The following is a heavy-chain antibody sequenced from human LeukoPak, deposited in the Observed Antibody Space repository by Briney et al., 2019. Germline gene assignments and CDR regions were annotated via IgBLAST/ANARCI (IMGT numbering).Heavy chain of an antibody. D-gene: IGHD3-10*01. CDR1: GFPFSSYE. CDR2: LSGSDGTT. CDR3: AKERWFGELSY. V-gene: IGHV3-23*01. J-gene: IGHJ4*02. Sequence: GGSLRLSCAASGFPFSSYELAWVRQAPGKGLEWVSGLSGSDGTTYYADSVKGRFTISRDNSKNTLYLQMNSLRAEDTAVYYCAKERWFGELSYWGQGTLVTVSS.